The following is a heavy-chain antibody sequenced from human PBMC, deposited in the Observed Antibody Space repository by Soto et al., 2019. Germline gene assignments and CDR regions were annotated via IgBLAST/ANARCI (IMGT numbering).Heavy chain of an antibody. D-gene: IGHD3-16*01. CDR1: QFTFSRYN. CDR3: ARGSHYDYGVAEWYMDS. Sequence: DVQLGESGGGLVKPGGSLRLSCEASQFTFSRYNMYWVRQAPGKGLEWVSTISGTSTYIYYTESLRGRFTVSRDNAKNSLYLQMNSLRVEDKAVYYCARGSHYDYGVAEWYMDSWGQGILVTVSS. J-gene: IGHJ4*02. CDR2: ISGTSTYI. V-gene: IGHV3-21*02.